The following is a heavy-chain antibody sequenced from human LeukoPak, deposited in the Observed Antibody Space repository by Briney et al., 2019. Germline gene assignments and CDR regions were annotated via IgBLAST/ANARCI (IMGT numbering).Heavy chain of an antibody. V-gene: IGHV4-39*01. Sequence: PSETLSLTCTVSGGSISSSSYYWGWIRQPPGKGLEWIGSINYSGSTYYNPSLKSRVTISVDTSKNQFSLELSSVTAADTAVYNCARLVAVAGRAHFDYWGQGTLVTVSS. CDR2: INYSGST. D-gene: IGHD6-19*01. CDR3: ARLVAVAGRAHFDY. CDR1: GGSISSSSYY. J-gene: IGHJ4*02.